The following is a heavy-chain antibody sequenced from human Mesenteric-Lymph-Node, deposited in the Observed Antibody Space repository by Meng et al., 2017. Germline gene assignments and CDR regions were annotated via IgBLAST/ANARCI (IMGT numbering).Heavy chain of an antibody. CDR2: IKTVGSTT. D-gene: IGHD2-21*02. CDR1: GIPFSSYW. CDR3: VREGKVTFDY. J-gene: IGHJ4*02. Sequence: EVLQVAAGGGLVQPGGSLRSVCATSGIPFSSYWMHWVRQAPGKGLVWVSHIKTVGSTTTYADSVKGRFAISRDNAKNTLYLQMNSLRAEDTAVYYCVREGKVTFDYWGQGTLVTVSS. V-gene: IGHV3-74*01.